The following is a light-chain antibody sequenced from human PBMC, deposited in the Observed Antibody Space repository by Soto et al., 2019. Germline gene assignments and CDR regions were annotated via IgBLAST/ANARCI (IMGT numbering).Light chain of an antibody. CDR1: QTVLYSSNNKNH. CDR3: QQYNSYST. J-gene: IGKJ1*01. Sequence: DIVMTQSPDSLSVSLGERATINCKSSQTVLYSSNNKNHLAWYQQKPGKAPKLLIYDASSLESGVPSRFSGSGSGTEFTLTISSLQPGDFATYYCQQYNSYSTFGQGTKVDIK. CDR2: DAS. V-gene: IGKV1-5*01.